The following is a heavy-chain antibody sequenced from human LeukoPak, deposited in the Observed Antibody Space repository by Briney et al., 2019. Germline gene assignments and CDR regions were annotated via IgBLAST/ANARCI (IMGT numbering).Heavy chain of an antibody. CDR2: INPSGGST. D-gene: IGHD1-26*01. J-gene: IGHJ4*02. V-gene: IGHV1-46*01. Sequence: ASVKVSCKASGYTFTSYYMHWVRHAPGQGLEWMGIINPSGGSTNQAQKFEGRITMTRDTSTSTVYMELSSLSSEDTAVYYCARDGASGNYYLDYWGQGTLVTVSS. CDR1: GYTFTSYY. CDR3: ARDGASGNYYLDY.